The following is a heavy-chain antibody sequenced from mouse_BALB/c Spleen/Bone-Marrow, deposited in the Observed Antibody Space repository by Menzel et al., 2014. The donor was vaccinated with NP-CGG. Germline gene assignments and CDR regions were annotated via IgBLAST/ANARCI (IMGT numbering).Heavy chain of an antibody. CDR3: TRGREAYSNVKRGYALDY. D-gene: IGHD2-5*01. V-gene: IGHV5-17*02. J-gene: IGHJ4*01. CDR2: ISSGSSTT. Sequence: EVKLQESGGGLVQPGGSRKLSCAASGFTFSSFGMHWVRQAPEKGLEWVAYISSGSSTTHYADTLKGRFPISRDNSKNTLFLQMTRLRSEDTAMYYCTRGREAYSNVKRGYALDYWGQGTSVTVSS. CDR1: GFTFSSFG.